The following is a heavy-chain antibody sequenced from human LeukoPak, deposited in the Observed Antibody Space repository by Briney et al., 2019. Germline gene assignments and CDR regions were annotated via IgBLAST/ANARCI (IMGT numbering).Heavy chain of an antibody. CDR1: GFTFSRYA. Sequence: GGSLRLSCAASGFTFSRYAMRWVRQAPGKGPEWVSGITATSDSTDYADSVKGRFSLFRDNTKNTLYLQMNSLRAEATAVYYCAKDGRSTSPYWGQGTLVTVSS. CDR2: ITATSDST. D-gene: IGHD1-26*01. J-gene: IGHJ4*02. V-gene: IGHV3-23*01. CDR3: AKDGRSTSPY.